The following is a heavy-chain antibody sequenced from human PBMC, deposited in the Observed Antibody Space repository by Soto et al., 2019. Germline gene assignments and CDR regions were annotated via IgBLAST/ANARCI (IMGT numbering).Heavy chain of an antibody. V-gene: IGHV3-64*01. Sequence: PGGSLRLSCAASGFTFSSYAMHWVRQAPGKGLEYVSAISSNGGSTYYANSVKGRFTISRDNSKNTLYLQMGSLRAEDMAVYYCARDFFPDSSGYSDAFDIWGQGTMVTVSS. CDR1: GFTFSSYA. CDR2: ISSNGGST. J-gene: IGHJ3*02. D-gene: IGHD3-22*01. CDR3: ARDFFPDSSGYSDAFDI.